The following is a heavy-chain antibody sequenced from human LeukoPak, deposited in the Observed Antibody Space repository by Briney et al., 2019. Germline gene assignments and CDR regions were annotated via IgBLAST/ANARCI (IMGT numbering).Heavy chain of an antibody. J-gene: IGHJ4*02. CDR2: IRGNGGRT. CDR1: GFTFSRYA. Sequence: GGSLRLSCAASGFTFSRYAMHWVRQAPGKGLEYVSAIRGNGGRTYYENSVKGRFTISRDNSKNTLYLQMGSLRAEDMAVYYCARDFVHYYDSSGFDYYFDFWGQGTLVTFSS. CDR3: ARDFVHYYDSSGFDYYFDF. V-gene: IGHV3-64*01. D-gene: IGHD3-22*01.